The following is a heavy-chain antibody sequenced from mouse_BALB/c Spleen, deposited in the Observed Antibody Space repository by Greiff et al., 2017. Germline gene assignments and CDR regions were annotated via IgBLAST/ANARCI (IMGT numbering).Heavy chain of an antibody. CDR3: ARFYYYGSSYVGYFDY. D-gene: IGHD1-1*01. Sequence: EVQLQQSGPELVKPGASVKISCKASGYSFTGYFMNWVMQSHGKSLEWIGRINPYNGDTFYNQKFKGKATLTVDKSSSTAHMELRSLASEDSAVYYCARFYYYGSSYVGYFDYWGQGTTLTVSS. V-gene: IGHV1-20*02. CDR2: INPYNGDT. J-gene: IGHJ2*01. CDR1: GYSFTGYF.